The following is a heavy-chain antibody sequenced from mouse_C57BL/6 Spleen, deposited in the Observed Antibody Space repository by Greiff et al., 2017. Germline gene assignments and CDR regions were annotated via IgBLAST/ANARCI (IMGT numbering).Heavy chain of an antibody. V-gene: IGHV3-6*01. J-gene: IGHJ1*03. CDR1: GSSITSGYY. D-gene: IGHD1-1*01. Sequence: EVHLVESGPGLVKPSQSLSLTCSVTGSSITSGYYWNWIRQFPGNKLEWMGYISYDGSNNYNPSLKNRISITRDSSKNQFFLKLNSVTSEDTATYYCAGGSSFWYFDVWGTGTTVTVSS. CDR2: ISYDGSN. CDR3: AGGSSFWYFDV.